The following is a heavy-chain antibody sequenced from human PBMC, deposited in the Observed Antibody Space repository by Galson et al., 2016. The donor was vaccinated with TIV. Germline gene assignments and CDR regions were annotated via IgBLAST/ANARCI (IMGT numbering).Heavy chain of an antibody. CDR3: SRFCCGELCSSVNGFDI. J-gene: IGHJ3*02. CDR1: GYTFTKYA. Sequence: SVKVSCKASGYTFTKYALHWLRQAPGQRLELIGWVSGGSGNTKYSQKFQGKVSLTRDSSANTAYMALSSLRSEDTAVYYCSRFCCGELCSSVNGFDIWGQGKKVFVSS. CDR2: VSGGSGNT. D-gene: IGHD3-10*02. V-gene: IGHV1-3*01.